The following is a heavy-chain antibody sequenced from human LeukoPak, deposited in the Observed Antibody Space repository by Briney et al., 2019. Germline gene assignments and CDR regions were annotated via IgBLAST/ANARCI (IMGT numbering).Heavy chain of an antibody. CDR3: ARDHGTYDSSGYYPYYFDY. J-gene: IGHJ4*02. CDR2: ISSSSSYI. CDR1: GFTFSSYE. V-gene: IGHV3-21*01. D-gene: IGHD3-22*01. Sequence: GGSLRLSCAASGFTFSSYEMNWVRQAPGKGLEWVSSISSSSSYIYYADSVKGRFTISRDNAKNSLYLQMNSLRAEDTAVYYCARDHGTYDSSGYYPYYFDYWGQGTLVTVSS.